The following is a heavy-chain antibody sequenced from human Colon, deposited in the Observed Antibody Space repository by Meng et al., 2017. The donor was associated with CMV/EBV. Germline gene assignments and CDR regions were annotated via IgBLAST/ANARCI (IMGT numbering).Heavy chain of an antibody. CDR2: ISYDGSNK. Sequence: GESLKISCAASGFTFSSYAMNWVRQAPGKGLEWVAVISYDGSNKYYADSVKGRFTISRDNAKSSLYLQMNSLRAEDTAVYYCARDCSVTSCYNPINSYYYFYGMDVWGQGAAVTVSS. CDR3: ARDCSVTSCYNPINSYYYFYGMDV. CDR1: GFTFSSYA. V-gene: IGHV3-30-3*01. D-gene: IGHD2-2*02. J-gene: IGHJ6*02.